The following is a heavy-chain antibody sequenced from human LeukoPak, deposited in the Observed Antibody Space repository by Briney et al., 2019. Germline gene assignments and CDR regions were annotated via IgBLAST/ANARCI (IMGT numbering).Heavy chain of an antibody. CDR1: GFTFSSYS. D-gene: IGHD6-13*01. Sequence: GGSLRLSCAASGFTFSSYSMTWVRQAPGKGLEWVSSFTSRTGTIYYADSVKGRFTISRDNAKKSLYLQMNSLRAEDTAIYYCARQSSGIAATDKIDYWGQGTLVTVSS. CDR2: FTSRTGTI. V-gene: IGHV3-21*01. J-gene: IGHJ4*02. CDR3: ARQSSGIAATDKIDY.